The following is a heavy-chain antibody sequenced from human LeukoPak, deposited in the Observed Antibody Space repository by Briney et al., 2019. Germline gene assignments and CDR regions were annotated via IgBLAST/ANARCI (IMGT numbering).Heavy chain of an antibody. Sequence: GSLRLSCAASGFNLSSYEMNWVRQAPGKGLEWIGSIYYSGSTYYNPSLKSRVTISVDTSKNQFSLKLSSVTAADTAVYYCARDIREIQLWLNLDYFDYWGQGTLVTVSS. CDR2: IYYSGST. J-gene: IGHJ4*02. D-gene: IGHD5-18*01. CDR1: GFNLSSYE. CDR3: ARDIREIQLWLNLDYFDY. V-gene: IGHV4-39*07.